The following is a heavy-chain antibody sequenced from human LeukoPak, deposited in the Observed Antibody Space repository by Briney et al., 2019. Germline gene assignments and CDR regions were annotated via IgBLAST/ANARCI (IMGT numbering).Heavy chain of an antibody. CDR2: IYPDSGGK. J-gene: IGHJ3*02. Sequence: GSVRVSCKASGYTFAGYYIHGVRQAPGQELEWMGCIYPDSGGKKSAKKFQGRLTMTRDTSINTAYMELSRLRSDDTAVYYCAREFYDSSGIKYAFDTWGQGTMITVSS. CDR1: GYTFAGYY. CDR3: AREFYDSSGIKYAFDT. V-gene: IGHV1-2*02. D-gene: IGHD3-22*01.